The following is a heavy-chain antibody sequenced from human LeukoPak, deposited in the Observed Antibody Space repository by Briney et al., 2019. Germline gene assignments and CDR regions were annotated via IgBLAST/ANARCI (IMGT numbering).Heavy chain of an antibody. CDR1: GATFTKYG. J-gene: IGHJ4*02. V-gene: IGHV3-23*01. CDR2: ISRSGDIT. Sequence: GGSLRLSCAASGATFTKYGMKWVRQAAGAGLEYISGISRSGDITHYADSVKGRFTISRDNVQNTLYLQMNSLGAEDTALYYCATEGFYYWGPGTQVTVSS. CDR3: ATEGFYY.